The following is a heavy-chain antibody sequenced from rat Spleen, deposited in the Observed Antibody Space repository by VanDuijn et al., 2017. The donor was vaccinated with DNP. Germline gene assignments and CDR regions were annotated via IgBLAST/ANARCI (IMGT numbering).Heavy chain of an antibody. D-gene: IGHD1-4*01. V-gene: IGHV5S23*01. CDR3: ATHPGID. Sequence: EVQLVESGGGLVQPGRSLKLSCAASGITFNNYDMAWVRQAPAKGLEWVAFITDSGGDTYYRDSVKGRFTISRDNAKSTLYLQMDSLRSEDTATYYCATHPGIDWGQGVMVTVSS. CDR1: GITFNNYD. J-gene: IGHJ2*01. CDR2: ITDSGGDT.